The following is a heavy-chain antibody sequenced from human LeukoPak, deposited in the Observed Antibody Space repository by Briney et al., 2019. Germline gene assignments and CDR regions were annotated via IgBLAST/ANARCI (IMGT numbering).Heavy chain of an antibody. Sequence: KAGRSLRLFCVASGFTFINAWMSSVRQAPGMWLEWVGRIKSNNAGGTTDYAAPVKGRFTISREDSESTLYLHMNSLKIEDTAMYFCTIEEYSSSWYAAVDVWGQGTTVTVSS. CDR3: TIEEYSSSWYAAVDV. V-gene: IGHV3-15*01. CDR2: IKSNNAGGTT. J-gene: IGHJ6*02. D-gene: IGHD6-13*01. CDR1: GFTFINAW.